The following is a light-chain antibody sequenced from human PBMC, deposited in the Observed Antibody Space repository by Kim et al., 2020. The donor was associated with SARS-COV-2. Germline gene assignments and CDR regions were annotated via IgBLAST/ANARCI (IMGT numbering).Light chain of an antibody. CDR3: QVWDGSSNHVV. Sequence: PGTTARMTCGGNNIGIKSVPWYQQKPGQAPVLGIYYDSDRPAGIAERFSCSNSGNTATLTISRLEAGDEADYYCQVWDGSSNHVVFGGGTQLTVL. CDR1: NIGIKS. CDR2: YDS. V-gene: IGLV3-21*04. J-gene: IGLJ3*02.